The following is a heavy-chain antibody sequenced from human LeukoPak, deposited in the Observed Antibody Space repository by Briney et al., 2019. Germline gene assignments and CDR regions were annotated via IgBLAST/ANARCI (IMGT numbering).Heavy chain of an antibody. CDR2: ISSKAYGGTT. CDR1: GFTFGDYA. Sequence: GGSLRLSCTASGFTFGDYAMGWVRQAPGKGLEWVGFISSKAYGGTTEYAASVKGRFTISRDDSKSIAYLQMNSLKTEDTAVYYCTRDVASSIVEGYYFDYWGQGTLVTVSS. V-gene: IGHV3-49*04. D-gene: IGHD3-22*01. CDR3: TRDVASSIVEGYYFDY. J-gene: IGHJ4*02.